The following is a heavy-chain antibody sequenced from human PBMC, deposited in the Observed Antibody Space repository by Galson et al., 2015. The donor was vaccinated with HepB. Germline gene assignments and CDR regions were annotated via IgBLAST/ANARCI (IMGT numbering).Heavy chain of an antibody. D-gene: IGHD3-22*01. CDR1: GFTFSSYW. CDR2: IKQDGSEK. Sequence: SLRLSCAASGFTFSSYWMSWVRQAPGKGLEWVANIKQDGSEKYYVDSVKGRFTISRDNSKNTLYLQMNSLRAEDTAVYYCAKKVHHDSSGYYYYYGMDVWGQGTTVTVSS. V-gene: IGHV3-7*03. J-gene: IGHJ6*02. CDR3: AKKVHHDSSGYYYYYGMDV.